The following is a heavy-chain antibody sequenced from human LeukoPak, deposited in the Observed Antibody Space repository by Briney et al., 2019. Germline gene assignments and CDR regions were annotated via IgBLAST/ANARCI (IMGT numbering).Heavy chain of an antibody. J-gene: IGHJ3*02. Sequence: GGSLSLSFAASGFPFSNYGMNWVRQAPGKGLEWVSSISPSSNYIYYADSVKGRFTISRDNAKNSLYLQMNSLRAEDTAVYYCARLSTYYAFDIWGQGTMVTVSS. D-gene: IGHD1-26*01. CDR3: ARLSTYYAFDI. CDR2: ISPSSNYI. CDR1: GFPFSNYG. V-gene: IGHV3-21*01.